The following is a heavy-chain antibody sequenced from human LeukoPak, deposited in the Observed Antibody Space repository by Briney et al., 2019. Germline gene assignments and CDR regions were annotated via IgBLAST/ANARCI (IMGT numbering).Heavy chain of an antibody. J-gene: IGHJ4*02. CDR3: ARRGTGYNHFDS. D-gene: IGHD3/OR15-3a*01. CDR2: ISGSGGST. CDR1: GITLSNYG. Sequence: GGSLRLSCAVSGITLSNYGMSWVRQAPGKGLEWVAGISGSGGSTNYADSVKGRFTISRDNSQNTLYLQMNSLRAEDTAVYYCARRGTGYNHFDSWGQGALVTVSS. V-gene: IGHV3-23*01.